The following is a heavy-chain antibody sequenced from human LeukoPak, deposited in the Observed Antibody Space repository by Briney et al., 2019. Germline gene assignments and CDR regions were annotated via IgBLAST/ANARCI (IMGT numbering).Heavy chain of an antibody. D-gene: IGHD3/OR15-3a*01. CDR2: IYYSGST. Sequence: PSETLFLTCTVSGGSISSGGYYWSWIRQHPGKGLEWIGYIYYSGSTYYNPSLKGRVTISVDTSKNQFSLKLSSVTAADTAVYYCARDDLEDWFDPWGQGTLVTVSS. J-gene: IGHJ5*02. V-gene: IGHV4-31*03. CDR1: GGSISSGGYY. CDR3: ARDDLEDWFDP.